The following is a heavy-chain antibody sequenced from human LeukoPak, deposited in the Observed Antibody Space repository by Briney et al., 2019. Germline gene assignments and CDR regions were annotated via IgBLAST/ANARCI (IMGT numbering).Heavy chain of an antibody. CDR1: GLTVRSNC. D-gene: IGHD3-22*01. J-gene: IGHJ4*02. CDR2: IYSGGKT. V-gene: IGHV3-53*01. CDR3: ARRAGDYSHPYDY. Sequence: GGSLRLSCAASGLTVRSNCMSWVRQAPGKGLEWVSFIYSGGKTYYADSVKGRFTISRDNSKNTVHLQMNSLRAEDTAMYYCARRAGDYSHPYDYWGQGTLVTVSS.